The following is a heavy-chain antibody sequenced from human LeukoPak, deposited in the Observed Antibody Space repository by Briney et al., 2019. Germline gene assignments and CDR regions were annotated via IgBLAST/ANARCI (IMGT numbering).Heavy chain of an antibody. V-gene: IGHV1-69*04. CDR2: IIPILGIA. D-gene: IGHD5-12*01. CDR1: GGTFSSYA. J-gene: IGHJ4*02. CDR3: ARDATITPYDY. Sequence: GSSVKVSCKASGGTFSSYAISWVRQAPGQGLEWIGRIIPILGIANYAQKFQGRVTITADKSTSTAYMELSSLRSEDTAVYYCARDATITPYDYWGQGTLVTVSS.